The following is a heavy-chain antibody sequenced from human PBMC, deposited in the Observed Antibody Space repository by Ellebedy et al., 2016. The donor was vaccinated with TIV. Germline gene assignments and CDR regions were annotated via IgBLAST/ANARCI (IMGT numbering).Heavy chain of an antibody. D-gene: IGHD6-6*01. Sequence: AASVKVSCKASGYTFTNYGISWVRQAPGQGLEWMGWISAYNGNTNYAQKLQGRVTMTTDTSTSTAYMELRSLRSDDPAVYYCARVGGIAAREALDYWGQGTLVTVSS. CDR3: ARVGGIAAREALDY. CDR2: ISAYNGNT. V-gene: IGHV1-18*01. J-gene: IGHJ4*02. CDR1: GYTFTNYG.